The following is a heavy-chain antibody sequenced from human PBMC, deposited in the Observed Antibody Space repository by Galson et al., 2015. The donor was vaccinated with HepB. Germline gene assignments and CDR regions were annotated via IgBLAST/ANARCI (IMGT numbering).Heavy chain of an antibody. CDR3: AGRPNYYEVVSDY. CDR2: IIPIFGTA. J-gene: IGHJ4*02. Sequence: QSGAEVKKPGESLKVSCKASGGTFSSYAISWVRQAPGQGLGWMGGIIPIFGTANYAQKFQGRVTITADESTSTAYMELSSLRSEDTAVYYCAGRPNYYEVVSDYWGQGTLVTVSS. D-gene: IGHD3-22*01. CDR1: GGTFSSYA. V-gene: IGHV1-69*01.